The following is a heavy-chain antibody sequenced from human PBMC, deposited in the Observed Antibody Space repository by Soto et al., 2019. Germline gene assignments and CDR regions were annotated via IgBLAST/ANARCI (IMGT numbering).Heavy chain of an antibody. CDR3: AREYGGDPLRSAEDFHH. V-gene: IGHV1-46*01. CDR2: INPSGGSK. D-gene: IGHD4-17*01. CDR1: GYTFTSYY. J-gene: IGHJ1*01. Sequence: QVQLVQSGAEVKKPGASVKVSSKASGYTFTSYYMHWVRQAPGQGLEWMGIINPSGGSKSYAQKFLGKVTRATGTSTSTVYMELRRVRSEDTVVYYCAREYGGDPLRSAEDFHHWGKGTLVTVSS.